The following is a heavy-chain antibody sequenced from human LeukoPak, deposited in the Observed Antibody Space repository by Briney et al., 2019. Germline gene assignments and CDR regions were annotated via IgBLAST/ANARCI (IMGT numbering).Heavy chain of an antibody. CDR2: IYYSGST. CDR3: ARGHPTLSGYAFDI. J-gene: IGHJ3*02. CDR1: GGSISSGGSY. Sequence: SETLSLTCTVSGGSISSGGSYWSWIRQHPGKGLEWIGYIYYSGSTYYNPSLKSRVTISVDTSKNQFSLKLSSVTAADTAVYYCARGHPTLSGYAFDIWGQGTMVTVSS. D-gene: IGHD3-22*01. V-gene: IGHV4-31*03.